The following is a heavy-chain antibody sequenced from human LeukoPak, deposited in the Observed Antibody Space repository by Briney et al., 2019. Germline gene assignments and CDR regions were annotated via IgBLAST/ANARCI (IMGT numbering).Heavy chain of an antibody. D-gene: IGHD5-12*01. J-gene: IGHJ6*03. V-gene: IGHV1-2*02. CDR1: GYTFTSYG. CDR2: INPNSGGT. Sequence: ASVKVSCKASGYTFTSYGISWVRQAPGQGLEWMGWINPNSGGTNYAQKFQGRVTMTRDTSIDTAYMQLSRLRSDDTAVYYCAKDRYGDYEAPFHYYMDAWGRGTTVTVSS. CDR3: AKDRYGDYEAPFHYYMDA.